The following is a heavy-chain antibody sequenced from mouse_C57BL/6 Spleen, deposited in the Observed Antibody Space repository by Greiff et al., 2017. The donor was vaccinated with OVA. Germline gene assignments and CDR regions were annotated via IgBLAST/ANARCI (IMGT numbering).Heavy chain of an antibody. CDR3: ARETTGVALWYFGV. CDR1: GYTFTDYY. CDR2: IYPGSGNT. D-gene: IGHD1-1*01. Sequence: QVQLKQSGAELVRPGASVKLSCKASGYTFTDYYINWVKQRPGQGLEWIARIYPGSGNTYYNEKFKGKATLTAEKSSSTAYMQLSSLTSEDSAVYLCARETTGVALWYFGVGGTGTTVTVSS. J-gene: IGHJ1*03. V-gene: IGHV1-76*01.